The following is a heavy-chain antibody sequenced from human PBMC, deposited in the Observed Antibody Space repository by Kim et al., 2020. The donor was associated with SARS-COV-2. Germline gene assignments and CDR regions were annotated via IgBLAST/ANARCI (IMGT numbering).Heavy chain of an antibody. J-gene: IGHJ4*02. CDR3: ARNRGDDLDTAMDFYY. CDR1: GGSISSSSYY. CDR2: IYYSGST. D-gene: IGHD5-18*01. V-gene: IGHV4-39*01. Sequence: SETLSLTCTVSGGSISSSSYYWGWIRQPPGKGLEWIGSIYYSGSTYYNPSLKSRVTISVDTSKNQFSLKLSSVTAADTAVYYCARNRGDDLDTAMDFYYWGQGTLVTVSS.